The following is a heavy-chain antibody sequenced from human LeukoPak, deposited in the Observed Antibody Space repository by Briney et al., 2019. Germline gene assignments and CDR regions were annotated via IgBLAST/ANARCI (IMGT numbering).Heavy chain of an antibody. J-gene: IGHJ4*02. CDR2: IYYSGST. V-gene: IGHV4-59*08. D-gene: IGHD3-3*01. CDR1: GGSISSYY. CDR3: ARSQRSGYYYFDY. Sequence: SETLSLTCTVSGGSISSYYWSWIRQPPGKGLEWIGYIYYSGSTNYNPSLKSRVTISVDTSKDQFSLKLSSVTAADTAVYYCARSQRSGYYYFDYWGQGTLVTVSS.